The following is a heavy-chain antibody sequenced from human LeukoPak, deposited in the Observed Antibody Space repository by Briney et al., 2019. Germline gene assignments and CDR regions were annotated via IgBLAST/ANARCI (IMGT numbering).Heavy chain of an antibody. CDR2: IWYDGSNK. V-gene: IGHV3-33*01. Sequence: GRSLRLSCAASGFTFSSYGMHWVGQAPDKGLEWVAVIWYDGSNKYYADSVKGRFTISRDNSKNTLYLQMNSLRAEDTAVYYCARPTYSGSYYWFDYWGQGTLVTVSS. J-gene: IGHJ4*02. D-gene: IGHD1-26*01. CDR1: GFTFSSYG. CDR3: ARPTYSGSYYWFDY.